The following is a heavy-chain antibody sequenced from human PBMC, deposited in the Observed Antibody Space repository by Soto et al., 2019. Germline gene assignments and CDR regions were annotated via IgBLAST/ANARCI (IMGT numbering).Heavy chain of an antibody. J-gene: IGHJ4*02. V-gene: IGHV1-69*02. CDR3: ARASDRGLYSNYDHYFDY. CDR1: GGTFSSYT. D-gene: IGHD4-4*01. CDR2: IIPILGIA. Sequence: GASVKVSCKASGGTFSSYTISWVRQAPGQGLEWMGRIIPILGIANYAQKFQGRVTITADKSTSTAYMELSSLRSEDTAVYYCARASDRGLYSNYDHYFDYWGQGTLVTVSS.